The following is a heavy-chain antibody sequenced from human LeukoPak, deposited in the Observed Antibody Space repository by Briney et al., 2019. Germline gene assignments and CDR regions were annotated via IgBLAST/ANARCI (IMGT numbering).Heavy chain of an antibody. CDR1: GFTFSSYW. V-gene: IGHV3-7*03. CDR3: AREPPFGPAAISFDY. CDR2: IKQDGSEK. Sequence: GGSLRLSCAASGFTFSSYWMSWVRQAPRKGLEWVANIKQDGSEKYYVDSVRGRSTISRDNAKNSLYLQMNSLRAEDTAVYYCAREPPFGPAAISFDYWGQGTLVTVSS. J-gene: IGHJ4*02. D-gene: IGHD2-2*02.